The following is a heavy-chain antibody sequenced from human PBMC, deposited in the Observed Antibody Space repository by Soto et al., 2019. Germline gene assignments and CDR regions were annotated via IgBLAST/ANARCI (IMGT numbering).Heavy chain of an antibody. CDR3: ARTQTNDY. V-gene: IGHV1-2*02. Sequence: ASVKVSCKASGYTFTGYYIHWVRQALGQGLEWMGWINTNSGGTNYAQKFQGRVTMTRDTSISAAYMELSRLTSDDTAVYYCARTQTNDYWGQGTLVTVSS. J-gene: IGHJ4*02. CDR1: GYTFTGYY. CDR2: INTNSGGT.